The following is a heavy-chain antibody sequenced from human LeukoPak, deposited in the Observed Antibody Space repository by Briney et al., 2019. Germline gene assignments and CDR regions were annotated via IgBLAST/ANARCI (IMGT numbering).Heavy chain of an antibody. CDR3: ARDQGDYYDSSGYYDY. J-gene: IGHJ4*02. Sequence: SGTLSLTCAVSGGSISSGGYYWSWIRQHPGKGLEWIGYIYYSGSTYYNPSLKSRVTISVDTSKNQFSLKLSSVTAADTAVYYCARDQGDYYDSSGYYDYWGQGTLVTVSS. V-gene: IGHV4-31*11. CDR1: GGSISSGGYY. CDR2: IYYSGST. D-gene: IGHD3-22*01.